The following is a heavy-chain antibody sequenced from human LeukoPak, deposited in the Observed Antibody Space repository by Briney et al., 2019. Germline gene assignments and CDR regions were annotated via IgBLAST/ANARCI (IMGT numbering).Heavy chain of an antibody. V-gene: IGHV1-8*03. CDR2: MNPNSGNT. D-gene: IGHD6-13*01. Sequence: ASVKVSCKASGYTFANYDINWVRQATGQGLEWMGCMNPNSGNTGYAKKFQGRVTITRNTSISTANMELSSLRSEDTAVYYCARGRSSSRSGGFDYWGQGTLVTVSS. CDR3: ARGRSSSRSGGFDY. J-gene: IGHJ4*02. CDR1: GYTFANYD.